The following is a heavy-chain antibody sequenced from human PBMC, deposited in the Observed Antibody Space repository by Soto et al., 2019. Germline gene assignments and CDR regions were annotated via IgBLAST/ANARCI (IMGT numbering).Heavy chain of an antibody. CDR2: IDPSDSYT. J-gene: IGHJ6*02. CDR3: ARHPRYCSGGTCYRYYYGMDV. Sequence: PGESLKISCKGSGYSFTRYWISWVRQMPGKGLEWMGRIDPSDSYTSYSPSFQGHVTISADKSISTAYLQWSSLKASDTAMYYCARHPRYCSGGTCYRYYYGMDVWGQGTTVTVSS. V-gene: IGHV5-10-1*01. D-gene: IGHD2-15*01. CDR1: GYSFTRYW.